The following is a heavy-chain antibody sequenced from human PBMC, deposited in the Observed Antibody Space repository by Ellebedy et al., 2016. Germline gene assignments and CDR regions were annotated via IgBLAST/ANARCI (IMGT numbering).Heavy chain of an antibody. J-gene: IGHJ4*02. V-gene: IGHV4-34*01. Sequence: SETLSLTXAVYGGSFSGYYWSWIRQPPGKGLEWIGEINHSGSTNYNPSLKSRVTISVDTSKNQFSLKLSSVTAADTAVYYCARGLYSSGWYNFDYWGQGTLVTVSS. D-gene: IGHD6-19*01. CDR3: ARGLYSSGWYNFDY. CDR1: GGSFSGYY. CDR2: INHSGST.